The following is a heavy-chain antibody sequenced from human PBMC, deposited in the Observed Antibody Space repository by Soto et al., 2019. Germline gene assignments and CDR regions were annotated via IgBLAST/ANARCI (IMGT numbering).Heavy chain of an antibody. CDR3: ARGLRGLLWFGESPSRFDP. J-gene: IGHJ5*02. D-gene: IGHD3-10*01. CDR1: GASFSGYY. CDR2: INHSGST. Sequence: PSETLSLTCAVYGASFSGYYWSWIRQPPGKGLEWIGEINHSGSTNYNPSLKSRVTISVDTSKNQFSLKLSSVTAADTAVYYCARGLRGLLWFGESPSRFDPWGQGTLVTVS. V-gene: IGHV4-34*01.